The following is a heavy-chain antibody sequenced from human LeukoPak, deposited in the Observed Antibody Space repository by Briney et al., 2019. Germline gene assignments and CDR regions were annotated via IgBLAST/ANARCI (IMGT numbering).Heavy chain of an antibody. CDR2: IYTSGST. CDR3: ARDGYSSSWYPPYFDY. Sequence: SETLSLTCTVSGGSISSYYWSRIRQPAGKGLEWIGRIYTSGSTNYNPSLKSRVTMSVDTSKNQFSLKLSSVTAADTAVYYCARDGYSSSWYPPYFDYWGQGTLVTVSS. D-gene: IGHD6-13*01. V-gene: IGHV4-4*07. CDR1: GGSISSYY. J-gene: IGHJ4*02.